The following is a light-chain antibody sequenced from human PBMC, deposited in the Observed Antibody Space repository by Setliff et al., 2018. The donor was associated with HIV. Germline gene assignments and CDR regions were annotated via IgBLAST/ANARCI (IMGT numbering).Light chain of an antibody. J-gene: IGLJ1*01. V-gene: IGLV2-11*01. CDR3: CSYEITPRFV. CDR2: DVS. Sequence: QSVLTQPRSVSGSRGQSVTFSCTGASSDVGGYDYVSWYQQHPGKAPKLIIYDVSKRPSGVPARFSGFKSGNTASLTISGLQPEDEADYYCCSYEITPRFVFGTGTKVTVL. CDR1: SSDVGGYDY.